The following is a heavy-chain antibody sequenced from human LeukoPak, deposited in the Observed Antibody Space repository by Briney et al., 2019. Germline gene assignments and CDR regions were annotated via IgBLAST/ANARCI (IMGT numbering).Heavy chain of an antibody. J-gene: IGHJ4*02. V-gene: IGHV6-1*01. CDR1: GDSV. CDR2: TYYRSKWYY. D-gene: IGHD6-19*01. Sequence: SQTLSLTCAISGDSVWIRQSPSRGLEWLGRTYYRSKWYYAYAVSVRSRMTITPNTSKNQFSLQLNSVTPEDTAVYYCARGGAVAGRPHLNFWGQGTLVTVSS. CDR3: ARGGAVAGRPHLNF.